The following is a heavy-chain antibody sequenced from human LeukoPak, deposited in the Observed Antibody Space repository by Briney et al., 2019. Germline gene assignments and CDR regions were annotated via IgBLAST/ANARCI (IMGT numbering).Heavy chain of an antibody. CDR1: GFTFSSYE. D-gene: IGHD2-15*01. V-gene: IGHV3-48*03. J-gene: IGHJ5*02. CDR2: ISSSGSYI. CDR3: ARGYCSGGNCYPRDWFDP. Sequence: GGSLRLSCAASGFTFSSYEMNWVRHAPGKGLEGVSYISSSGSYIFYADSVKGRFTISRDNAKNSLYLQMNSLRAEDTAMYYCARGYCSGGNCYPRDWFDPWGQGTLVTVSS.